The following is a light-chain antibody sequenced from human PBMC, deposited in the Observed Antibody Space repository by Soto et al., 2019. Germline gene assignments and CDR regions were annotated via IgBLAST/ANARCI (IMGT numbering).Light chain of an antibody. J-gene: IGKJ1*01. V-gene: IGKV1-39*01. CDR3: QQSYSTPRT. CDR1: ESVSSY. Sequence: DIKMTLSPSSLSASSGGSVDITCRASESVSSYLNWYQQKPGKAPKLLIYAASSLESGVPARFSGSGSGTDFTLTISSLQPEDFATYYCQQSYSTPRTFGQGTKVDIK. CDR2: AAS.